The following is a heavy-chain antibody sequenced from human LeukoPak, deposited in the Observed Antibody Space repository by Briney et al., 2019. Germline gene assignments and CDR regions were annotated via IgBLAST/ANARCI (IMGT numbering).Heavy chain of an antibody. J-gene: IGHJ6*03. CDR1: GGSISSGGYY. CDR2: IYYSGST. V-gene: IGHV4-31*03. D-gene: IGHD2-2*01. Sequence: PSETLSLTCTVSGGSISSGGYYWSWIRQHPGKGLEWIGYIYYSGSTYYNPSLKSRVTISVDTSKNQFSLKLSSVTAADTAVYYCAGLDCSSTSCFNYYYYYMDAWGKGTTVTVSS. CDR3: AGLDCSSTSCFNYYYYYMDA.